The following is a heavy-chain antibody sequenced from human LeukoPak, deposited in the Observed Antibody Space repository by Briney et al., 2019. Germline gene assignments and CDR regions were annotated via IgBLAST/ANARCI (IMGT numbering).Heavy chain of an antibody. D-gene: IGHD4/OR15-4a*01. CDR1: GGSISSYY. Sequence: PSETLSLTCTVSGGSISSYYWSWIRQPPGKGLEWIGYIYCSGSTNYNPSLKSRVTISVDTSKNQFSLKLSSVTAADTAVYYCARDDYNYFDYWGQGTLVTVSS. J-gene: IGHJ4*02. V-gene: IGHV4-59*01. CDR2: IYCSGST. CDR3: ARDDYNYFDY.